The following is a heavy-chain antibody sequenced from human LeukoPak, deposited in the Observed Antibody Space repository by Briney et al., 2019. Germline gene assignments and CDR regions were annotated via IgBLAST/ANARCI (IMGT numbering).Heavy chain of an antibody. CDR1: GGSISSSSYY. CDR2: IYYSGST. Sequence: SETLSLTCTVSGGSISSSSYYWGWIRQPPGKGLEWIGSIYYSGSTYYNPSLKSRVTISVDTSKNQFSLKLSSVTAADTAVYYCARIIPSDSWTWGQGTLATVSS. V-gene: IGHV4-39*07. J-gene: IGHJ5*02. D-gene: IGHD6-13*01. CDR3: ARIIPSDSWT.